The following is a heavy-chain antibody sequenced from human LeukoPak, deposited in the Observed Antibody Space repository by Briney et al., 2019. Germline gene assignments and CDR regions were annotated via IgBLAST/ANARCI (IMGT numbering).Heavy chain of an antibody. CDR2: IKQDGSEK. CDR3: ARVGYDILTGYPYYFDY. V-gene: IGHV3-7*01. Sequence: GGSLRLSCAASGFTFSSYWMSWVRQAPGKGLEWVANIKQDGSEKYYVDSVKGRFTISRDNAKNSLYLQMNSLRAEDTAVYYCARVGYDILTGYPYYFDYWGQGTLVTVSS. CDR1: GFTFSSYW. D-gene: IGHD3-9*01. J-gene: IGHJ4*02.